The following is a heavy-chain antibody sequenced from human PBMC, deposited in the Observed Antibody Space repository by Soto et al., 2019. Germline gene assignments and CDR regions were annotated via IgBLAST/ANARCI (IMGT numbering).Heavy chain of an antibody. V-gene: IGHV4-31*03. Sequence: PSETLSLTCTVSGGSISSGGYYWSWIRQHPGKGLEWIGYIYYSGSTYYNPSLKSRVTISVDTSKNQFSLKLSSVTAADTAVYYCARLGPELYRSSWPNWFDPWGQGTLVTVSS. D-gene: IGHD6-13*01. J-gene: IGHJ5*02. CDR1: GGSISSGGYY. CDR2: IYYSGST. CDR3: ARLGPELYRSSWPNWFDP.